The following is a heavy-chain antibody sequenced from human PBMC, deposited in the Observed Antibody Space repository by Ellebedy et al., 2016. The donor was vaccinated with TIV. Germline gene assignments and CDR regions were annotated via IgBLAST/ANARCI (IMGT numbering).Heavy chain of an antibody. D-gene: IGHD4-11*01. J-gene: IGHJ4*02. CDR2: IKQDGSEK. CDR1: GFTFSIYW. Sequence: GESLKISCAASGFTFSIYWMSWVRQAPGKGLECVANIKQDGSEKSYVDSVKGRFTISRDNAKNSLYLQMNSLRAEDTAVYYCSRHTDYPLDYWGQGGLVTVSS. CDR3: SRHTDYPLDY. V-gene: IGHV3-7*01.